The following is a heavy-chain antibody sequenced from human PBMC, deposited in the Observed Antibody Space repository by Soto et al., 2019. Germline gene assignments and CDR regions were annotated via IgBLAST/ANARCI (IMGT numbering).Heavy chain of an antibody. CDR1: GFTFSSYA. CDR2: ISYDGSNK. D-gene: IGHD4-4*01. J-gene: IGHJ2*01. Sequence: QVQLVESGGGVVQPGRSLRLSCAASGFTFSSYAMHWVRQVPGKGLEWVAGISYDGSNKYYADSVKGRFTISRDNSKNTLYLQMNSLRAEDTAVYYWARPLWRDDYNWGYFDLWGRGTLVTVSS. V-gene: IGHV3-30-3*01. CDR3: ARPLWRDDYNWGYFDL.